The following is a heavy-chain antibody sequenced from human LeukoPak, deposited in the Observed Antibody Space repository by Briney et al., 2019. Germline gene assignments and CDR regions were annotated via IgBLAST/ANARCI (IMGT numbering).Heavy chain of an antibody. V-gene: IGHV4-34*01. D-gene: IGHD3-22*01. CDR2: INHSGST. CDR3: ARGGFSGYYTNPYYFDY. CDR1: GGSFSGYY. J-gene: IGHJ4*02. Sequence: SETLSLTCAVYGGSFSGYYWSWIRQPPGKGLEWIGEINHSGSTSYNPSLKSRVTISVDTSKNQFSLKLSSVTTADTAVYYCARGGFSGYYTNPYYFDYWGQGTLVTVSS.